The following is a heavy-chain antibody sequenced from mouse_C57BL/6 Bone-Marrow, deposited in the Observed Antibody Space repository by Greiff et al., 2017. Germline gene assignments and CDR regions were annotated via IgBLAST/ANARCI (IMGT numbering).Heavy chain of an antibody. CDR1: GFTFSSYA. CDR2: ISDGGSYT. CDR3: AGAAVVPFDY. Sequence: EVKLVESGGGLVKPGGSLKLSCAASGFTFSSYAMSWVRQTPEKRLEWVATISDGGSYTYYPDNVKGRFTISRDNANNNPYLQMSHLKSEDAAMYYCAGAAVVPFDYWGQGTTLTVSS. D-gene: IGHD1-1*01. J-gene: IGHJ2*01. V-gene: IGHV5-4*03.